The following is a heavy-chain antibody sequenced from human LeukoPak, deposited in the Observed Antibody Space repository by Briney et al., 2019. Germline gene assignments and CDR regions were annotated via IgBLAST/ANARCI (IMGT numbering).Heavy chain of an antibody. CDR1: GGSFSGYY. D-gene: IGHD6-19*01. CDR3: ARVGSSGWETHAGSFDY. Sequence: PSETLSLTCAVYGGSFSGYYWSWIRQPPGKGLEWIGEINHSGSTNYNPSLKSRVTISVDTSKNQFSLKLSSVTAADTAVYYCARVGSSGWETHAGSFDYWGQGTLVTVSS. J-gene: IGHJ4*02. V-gene: IGHV4-34*01. CDR2: INHSGST.